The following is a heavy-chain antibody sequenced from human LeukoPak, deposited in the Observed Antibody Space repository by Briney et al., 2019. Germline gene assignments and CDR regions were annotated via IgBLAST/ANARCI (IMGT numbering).Heavy chain of an antibody. Sequence: GGSLRLSCAASGFTFSDYYMIWIRQAPGKGLEWVSYISSSASTIYYTDSVKGRFTISRDNAQKSMYLQMNSLRAEDTAVYYCERARRGYCSGGSCYLDAFDIWGQGTMVTVSS. CDR3: ERARRGYCSGGSCYLDAFDI. CDR2: ISSSASTI. J-gene: IGHJ3*02. D-gene: IGHD2-15*01. V-gene: IGHV3-11*04. CDR1: GFTFSDYY.